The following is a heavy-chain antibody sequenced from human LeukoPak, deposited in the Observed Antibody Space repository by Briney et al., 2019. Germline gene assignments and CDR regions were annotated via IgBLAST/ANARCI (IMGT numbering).Heavy chain of an antibody. CDR3: ARDSPAYCTNGKCYNWSFDL. CDR2: IHHSGKS. D-gene: IGHD2-8*01. V-gene: IGHV4/OR15-8*02. CDR1: GFSISGSNW. Sequence: PPETLSLTCAVSGFSISGSNWWNWVRQPPGEGLEWIGEIHHSGKSNYNASLKSRVTLSIDKSTNQFYLKLSSVTAADTAMYYCARDSPAYCTNGKCYNWSFDLWGRGTLVTVSS. J-gene: IGHJ2*01.